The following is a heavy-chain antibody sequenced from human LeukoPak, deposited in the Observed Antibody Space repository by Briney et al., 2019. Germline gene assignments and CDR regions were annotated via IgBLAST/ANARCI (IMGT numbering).Heavy chain of an antibody. CDR3: AIRAVITPYFDY. CDR1: GFTFSSYW. CDR2: INSDGSST. V-gene: IGHV3-74*01. Sequence: PGGSLRLSCAASGFTFSSYWMHWVRQAPGKGLVWVSRINSDGSSTTYADSVKGRFTISRDNAKNTLYLQMNSLRAEDTAVYYCAIRAVITPYFDYWGQGTLVTVSS. J-gene: IGHJ4*02. D-gene: IGHD1-26*01.